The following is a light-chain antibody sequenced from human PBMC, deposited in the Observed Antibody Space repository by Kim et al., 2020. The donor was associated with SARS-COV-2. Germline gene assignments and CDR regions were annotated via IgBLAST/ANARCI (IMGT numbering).Light chain of an antibody. CDR2: EDN. J-gene: IGLJ3*02. CDR3: QSYDSSRWV. V-gene: IGLV6-57*02. CDR1: SGSIASNY. Sequence: FMLTQPHSVSESPGKTVTISCTGSSGSIASNYVQWYQQRPGSAPTTVIYEDNQRPSGVSDRFSGSIDSSSNSASLTISGLKTEDEADYYCQSYDSSRWVFGGGTQLTVL.